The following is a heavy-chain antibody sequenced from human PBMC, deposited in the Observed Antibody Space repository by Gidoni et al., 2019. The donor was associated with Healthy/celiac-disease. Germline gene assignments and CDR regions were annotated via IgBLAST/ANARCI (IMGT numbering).Heavy chain of an antibody. CDR2: IYTRGST. V-gene: IGHV4-61*02. D-gene: IGHD3-22*01. Sequence: QVQLQESGPGLAKPSQTLSRTLTVTGGSISSGISYWGWIRQPAGKGLEWSGRIYTRGSTNYNPSLKSGVTISVDTSKTQFSLKLSSVTAADTAVYYCAREVVYYDSSGYYSNFDYWGQGTLVTVSS. CDR1: GGSISSGISY. J-gene: IGHJ4*02. CDR3: AREVVYYDSSGYYSNFDY.